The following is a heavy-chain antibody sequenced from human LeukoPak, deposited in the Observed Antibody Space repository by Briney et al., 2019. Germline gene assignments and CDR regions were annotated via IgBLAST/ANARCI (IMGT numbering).Heavy chain of an antibody. V-gene: IGHV4-34*01. CDR2: IHHSKSS. D-gene: IGHD2-21*02. CDR1: GGSFSGYY. Sequence: SETLSLTCAVYGGSFSGYYWSWIRQPPGKGLEWIGEIHHSKSSNYYPSLKSRVTISVDKSKNQFSLELNSVTAADTAVYYCARGGDWLFDYWGQGILVTVSS. CDR3: ARGGDWLFDY. J-gene: IGHJ4*02.